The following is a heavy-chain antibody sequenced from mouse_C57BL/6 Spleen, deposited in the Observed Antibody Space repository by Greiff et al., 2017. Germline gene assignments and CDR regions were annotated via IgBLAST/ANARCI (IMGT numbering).Heavy chain of an antibody. D-gene: IGHD1-1*01. J-gene: IGHJ1*03. CDR2: ISGGGGNT. CDR1: GFTFSSYT. CDR3: ARGTITTVVAPRYFDV. Sequence: EVKLVESGGGLVKPGGSLKLSCAASGFTFSSYTMSWVRQTPEKRLEWVATISGGGGNTYYPDSVKGRFTISRDNAKNTLYLQMSRLRSEDTALYDCARGTITTVVAPRYFDVWGTGTTVTVSS. V-gene: IGHV5-9*01.